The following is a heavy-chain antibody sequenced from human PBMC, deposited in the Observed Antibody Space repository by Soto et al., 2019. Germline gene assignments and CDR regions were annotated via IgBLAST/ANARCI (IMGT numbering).Heavy chain of an antibody. CDR1: GGTFSSYT. Sequence: QVQLVQSGAEVKKPGSSVKVSCKASGGTFSSYTISWVRQAPGQGLEWMGRIIPTLGIANYAQKSKGRDTIXADKSTSTAYMELSSLRSEDTAVYYCARTYIPDDYWGQGTLVTVSS. CDR3: ARTYIPDDY. V-gene: IGHV1-69*02. D-gene: IGHD3-16*01. CDR2: IIPTLGIA. J-gene: IGHJ4*02.